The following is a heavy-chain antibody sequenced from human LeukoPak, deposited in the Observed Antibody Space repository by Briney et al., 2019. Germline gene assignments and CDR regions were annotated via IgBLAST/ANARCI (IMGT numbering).Heavy chain of an antibody. J-gene: IGHJ6*03. CDR3: AREPDYDILTGPALRYMDV. CDR1: GFTVSSNY. CDR2: IYSGGST. Sequence: GGSLRLSCAASGFTVSSNYMSWVRQAPGKGLEWVSVIYSGGSTNYADSVKGRFTISRDNSKNTLYLQMNSLRAEDTAVYYCAREPDYDILTGPALRYMDVWGKGTTVTVSS. V-gene: IGHV3-53*01. D-gene: IGHD3-9*01.